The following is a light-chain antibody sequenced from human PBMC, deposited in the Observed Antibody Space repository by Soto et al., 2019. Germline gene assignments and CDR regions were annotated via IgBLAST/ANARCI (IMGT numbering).Light chain of an antibody. J-gene: IGLJ1*01. CDR2: EVS. CDR1: SSDVGGYDS. Sequence: QCVLTQPPSASGSPGQSVTISCTGTSSDVGGYDSVSWYQQHPGKAPKLMIYEVSKRPSGVPDRFSGSKSGNTASLTVSGLQAEDEADYYCSSYAGSNSYVFGTGTKVTVL. CDR3: SSYAGSNSYV. V-gene: IGLV2-8*01.